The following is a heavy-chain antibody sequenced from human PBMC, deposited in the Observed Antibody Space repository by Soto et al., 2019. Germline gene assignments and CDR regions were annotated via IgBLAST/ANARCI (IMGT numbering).Heavy chain of an antibody. CDR1: GFTFSSYA. V-gene: IGHV3-74*03. J-gene: IGHJ5*02. Sequence: PGGSLRLSCAASGFTFSSYAMSWVRQAPGKGLVWVSRINGDGSDIKYADSVKGRFTISRDNAKNTVYLQMNSLRVEDTAVYYCARDQSTGDWFDAWGQGTLVTVSS. CDR3: ARDQSTGDWFDA. CDR2: INGDGSDI. D-gene: IGHD2-2*01.